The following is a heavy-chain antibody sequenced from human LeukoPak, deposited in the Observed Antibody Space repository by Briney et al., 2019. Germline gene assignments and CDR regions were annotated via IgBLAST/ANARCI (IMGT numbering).Heavy chain of an antibody. CDR1: GFTFSSYS. D-gene: IGHD3-10*01. CDR3: AGDDYYGSGWDYYGMDV. Sequence: GGSLRLSCAASGFTFSSYSMNWVRQAPGKGLEWVSYISGSSSSTIYYADSVKGRFTISRDNAKNSLYLQMNSLRAEDTAVYYCAGDDYYGSGWDYYGMDVWGQGTTVTVSS. CDR2: ISGSSSSTI. J-gene: IGHJ6*02. V-gene: IGHV3-48*04.